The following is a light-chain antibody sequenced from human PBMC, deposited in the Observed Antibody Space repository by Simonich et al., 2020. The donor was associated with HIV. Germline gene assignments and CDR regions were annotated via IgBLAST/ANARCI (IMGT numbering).Light chain of an antibody. CDR2: AAS. J-gene: IGKJ2*01. CDR1: KSIRSY. V-gene: IGKV1-39*01. Sequence: DIQMTQSPSSLPASVGDRVTITCRASKSIRSYLNWYQQKPGKAPNLLIYAASSLQSGVPSRFSGSGSGTDFTLIISSLQPEDFATYYCQQSHYTPFTFGQGTKLEIK. CDR3: QQSHYTPFT.